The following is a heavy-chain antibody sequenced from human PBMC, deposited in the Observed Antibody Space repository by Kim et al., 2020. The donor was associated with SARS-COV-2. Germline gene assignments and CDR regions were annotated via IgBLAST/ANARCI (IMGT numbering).Heavy chain of an antibody. CDR2: IYYSGST. CDR1: GGSISSYY. CDR3: ARVQSRWGYDFWGTN. J-gene: IGHJ4*02. D-gene: IGHD3-3*01. V-gene: IGHV4-59*13. Sequence: SETLSLTCTVSGGSISSYYWSWIRQPPGKGLEWIGYIYYSGSTNYNPSLKSRVTISVDTSKNQFSLKLSSVTAADTAVYYCARVQSRWGYDFWGTNWGQGTLVTVSS.